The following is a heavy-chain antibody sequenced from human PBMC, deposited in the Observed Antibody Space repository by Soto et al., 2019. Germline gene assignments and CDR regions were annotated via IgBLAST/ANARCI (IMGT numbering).Heavy chain of an antibody. Sequence: SETLSLTCAVYGGSFSGYYWSWIRQPPGKGLEWIGEINHSGSTNYNPSLKSRVTISVDTSKNQFSVKLSSVTAADTAVYYCARVWGLDYIDSWGQGISVNVSS. V-gene: IGHV4-34*01. D-gene: IGHD7-27*01. CDR1: GGSFSGYY. CDR2: INHSGST. J-gene: IGHJ4*02. CDR3: ARVWGLDYIDS.